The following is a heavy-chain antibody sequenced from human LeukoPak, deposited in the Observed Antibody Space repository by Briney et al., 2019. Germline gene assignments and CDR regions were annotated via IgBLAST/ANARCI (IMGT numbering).Heavy chain of an antibody. V-gene: IGHV4-34*12. CDR1: GGAFSGDY. J-gene: IGHJ4*02. CDR2: IIHSGGT. Sequence: PSETLSLTCAVYGGAFSGDYWSWIRQPPGKGLDWIGEIIHSGGTNYNPSLKSRVTISVHTSKNQFSLNLNSINAADTPVYYCAGRPGGRYYSDHWGEGTLVTVSS. CDR3: AGRPGGRYYSDH. D-gene: IGHD4-23*01.